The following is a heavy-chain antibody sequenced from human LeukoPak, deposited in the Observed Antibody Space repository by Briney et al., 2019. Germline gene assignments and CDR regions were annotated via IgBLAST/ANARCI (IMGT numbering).Heavy chain of an antibody. CDR3: ARDGVLGPAARDYYYYYYMDV. CDR1: GGTFSSYA. Sequence: SVKVSCKASGGTFSSYAISWVRQAPGQGLEWMGGIIPIFGTANYAQKFQGRVTITADKSTSTAYMELSSLRSEDTAVYYCARDGVLGPAARDYYYYYYMDVWGKGTTVTVSS. V-gene: IGHV1-69*06. J-gene: IGHJ6*03. D-gene: IGHD2-8*01. CDR2: IIPIFGTA.